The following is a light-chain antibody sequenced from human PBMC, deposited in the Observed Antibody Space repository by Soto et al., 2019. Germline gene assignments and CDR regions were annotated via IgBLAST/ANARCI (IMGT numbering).Light chain of an antibody. V-gene: IGKV4-1*01. J-gene: IGKJ1*01. CDR1: QNVLGRSNVRAH. CDR3: QRYYTTPRT. CDR2: GAS. Sequence: DIEMTPTPDSLAASLGERATLHCKSSQNVLGRSNVRAHLTWCKQKTGQTPTWLFYGASTREFGVPDRVSGSGSGTEFTLTISSLQAEDVAVYYCQRYYTTPRTFGRGTRWIS.